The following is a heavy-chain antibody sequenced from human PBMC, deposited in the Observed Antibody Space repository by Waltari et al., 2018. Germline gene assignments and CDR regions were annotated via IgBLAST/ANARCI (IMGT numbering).Heavy chain of an antibody. CDR1: GFIFDDYF. Sequence: EVQLVESGGGLVQPGTSLILPCVASGFIFDDYFMNWVRQAPGKGLEWVSGINWNSGSIAYADSVKGRFIISRDNAKNSLYLQLNSLRPEDTALYYCAKEGKYASGWAYFDYWGQGTLVTVSS. D-gene: IGHD6-19*01. CDR2: INWNSGSI. V-gene: IGHV3-9*01. J-gene: IGHJ4*02. CDR3: AKEGKYASGWAYFDY.